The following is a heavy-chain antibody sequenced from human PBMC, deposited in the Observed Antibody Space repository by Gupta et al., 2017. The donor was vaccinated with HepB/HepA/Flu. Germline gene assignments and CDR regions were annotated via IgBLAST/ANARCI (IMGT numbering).Heavy chain of an antibody. CDR1: GFNFGDYA. CDR2: LNWNGGSR. V-gene: IGHV3-20*04. Sequence: EVQLVESGGGVVRPGGSLRLSCVASGFNFGDYAMSWVRQAPGKGLGWVSGLNWNGGSRYHANSVKGRFTISRDNAKKSLYLEMNSLRVEDTALYYCARDLGNYDKSGFDYWGQGTLVTVSS. CDR3: ARDLGNYDKSGFDY. D-gene: IGHD3-22*01. J-gene: IGHJ4*02.